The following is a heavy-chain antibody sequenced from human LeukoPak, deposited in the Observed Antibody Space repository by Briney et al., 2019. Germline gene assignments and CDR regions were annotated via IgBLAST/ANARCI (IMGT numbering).Heavy chain of an antibody. Sequence: ASVKVSCKASGGTFSSYAISWVRQAPGQGLEWMGGIIPIFGTANYAQKFQGRVTITTDESTSTAYMELSSLRSEDTAVYYCARETPCGGDCYSSHWGQGTLVIVSS. J-gene: IGHJ4*02. D-gene: IGHD2-21*02. CDR1: GGTFSSYA. CDR2: IIPIFGTA. CDR3: ARETPCGGDCYSSH. V-gene: IGHV1-69*05.